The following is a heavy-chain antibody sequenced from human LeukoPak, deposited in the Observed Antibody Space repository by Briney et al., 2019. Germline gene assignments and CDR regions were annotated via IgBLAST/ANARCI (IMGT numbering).Heavy chain of an antibody. D-gene: IGHD5-12*01. Sequence: SETLSLTCAVYGGSFSGYYWSWIRQPPGKGLEWIGEINHSGSTNYNPSLKSRVTISLDTSKSQFSLRLSSVTAADTAIYYCARYHNGYDDYWGQGTLVTVSS. V-gene: IGHV4-34*01. J-gene: IGHJ4*02. CDR1: GGSFSGYY. CDR3: ARYHNGYDDY. CDR2: INHSGST.